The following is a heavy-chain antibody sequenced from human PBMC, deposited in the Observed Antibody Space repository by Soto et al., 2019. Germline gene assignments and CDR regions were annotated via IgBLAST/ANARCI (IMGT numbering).Heavy chain of an antibody. V-gene: IGHV3-11*06. CDR2: ISGSSDNT. D-gene: IGHD3-22*01. CDR1: GFTFSDYY. Sequence: LRLSCAASGFTFSDYYMSWIRQAPGKGLEWLSYISGSSDNTNHADSVKGRFTISRDNAKKSLYLEMNSLRAEDTAVYYCATITMMTWGQGTLVTVSS. J-gene: IGHJ5*02. CDR3: ATITMMT.